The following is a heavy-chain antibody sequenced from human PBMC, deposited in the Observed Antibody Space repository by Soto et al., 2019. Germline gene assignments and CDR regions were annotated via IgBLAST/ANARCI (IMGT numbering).Heavy chain of an antibody. J-gene: IGHJ4*02. D-gene: IGHD2-15*01. V-gene: IGHV4-59*01. CDR2: IYYSGST. Sequence: SXTLSLTCTVSGGSISSYYWSWIRQPPVKGLEWIGYIYYSGSTNYNPSLKSRVTISVDTSKNQFSLKLSSVTAADTAVYYCARGTFLGYCSGGSCGPLDYWGQGTLVTVSS. CDR1: GGSISSYY. CDR3: ARGTFLGYCSGGSCGPLDY.